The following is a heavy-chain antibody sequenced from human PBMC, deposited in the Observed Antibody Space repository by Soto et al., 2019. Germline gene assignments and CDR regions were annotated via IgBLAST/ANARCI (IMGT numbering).Heavy chain of an antibody. D-gene: IGHD4-17*01. J-gene: IGHJ3*02. V-gene: IGHV1-18*01. CDR3: ARRLCSDYGGNCDDAFDI. Sequence: QVQLVQSGAEVKKPGASVKVSCKASGYTFTSYGISWVRQAPGQGLEWMGWISAYNGNTNYAQKLHGRVTMTTDTSTSTAYMELRSLRSDDTAVYYCARRLCSDYGGNCDDAFDIWGQGTMVTVSS. CDR1: GYTFTSYG. CDR2: ISAYNGNT.